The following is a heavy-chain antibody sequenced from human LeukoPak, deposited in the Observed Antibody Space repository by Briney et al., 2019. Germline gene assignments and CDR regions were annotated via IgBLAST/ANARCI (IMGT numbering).Heavy chain of an antibody. V-gene: IGHV3-21*01. Sequence: GSLRLSCAASGFTFSSYSMNWVRQAPGKGLEWVSSISSSSSYIYYADSVKGRFTISRDNSKNTLYLQMNSLRAEDTAVYYCAKSITGTTGAMDVWGKGTTVTISS. D-gene: IGHD1-20*01. J-gene: IGHJ6*03. CDR2: ISSSSSYI. CDR1: GFTFSSYS. CDR3: AKSITGTTGAMDV.